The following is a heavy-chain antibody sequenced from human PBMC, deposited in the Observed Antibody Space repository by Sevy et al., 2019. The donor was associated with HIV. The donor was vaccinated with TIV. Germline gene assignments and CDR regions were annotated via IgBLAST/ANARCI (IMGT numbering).Heavy chain of an antibody. D-gene: IGHD1-1*01. CDR3: QQDLHPPGPVRGTNFDY. J-gene: IGHJ4*02. CDR1: ALTFTRYA. CDR2: ISYEGSNI. V-gene: IGHV3-30*18. Sequence: GGSLRLSCAASALTFTRYAFHWVRQAPGKGPEWLGVISYEGSNIYYGPSVKGRFTISRDNSKNTLYLQMNDMRTEDSDVYDGQQDLHPPGPVRGTNFDYWGRGTLVTVSS.